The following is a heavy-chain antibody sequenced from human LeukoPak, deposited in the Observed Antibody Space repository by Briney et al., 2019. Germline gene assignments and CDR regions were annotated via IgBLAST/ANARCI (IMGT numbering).Heavy chain of an antibody. J-gene: IGHJ4*02. CDR3: ARVLLEMATITPDY. CDR1: GGTFSSYG. V-gene: IGHV1-18*01. Sequence: ASVKVSCKASGGTFSSYGISWVRQAPGQGLEWMGWISAYNGNTNYAQKLQGRVTMTTDTSTSTAYMELRSLRSDDTAVYYCARVLLEMATITPDYWGQGTLVTVSS. CDR2: ISAYNGNT. D-gene: IGHD5-24*01.